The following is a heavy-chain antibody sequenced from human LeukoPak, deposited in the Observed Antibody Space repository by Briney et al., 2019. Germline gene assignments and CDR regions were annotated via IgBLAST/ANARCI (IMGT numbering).Heavy chain of an antibody. J-gene: IGHJ6*03. CDR2: INPNSGGT. CDR3: ARDSSSLYYYYYYMDV. D-gene: IGHD6-6*01. V-gene: IGHV1-2*02. Sequence: ASVKVSCKASGYTFTGYYMHRVRQAPGQGLEWMGWINPNSGGTNYAQKFQGRVTMTRDTSISTAYMELSRLRSDDTAVYYCARDSSSLYYYYYYMDVWGKGTTVTVSS. CDR1: GYTFTGYY.